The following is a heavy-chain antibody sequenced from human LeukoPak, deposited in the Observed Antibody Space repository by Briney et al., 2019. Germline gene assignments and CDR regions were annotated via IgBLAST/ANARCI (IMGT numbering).Heavy chain of an antibody. D-gene: IGHD3-22*01. Sequence: SETLSLTCAISGASFSGYYWNWIRQPPGKGLEWIGEISHSGGTNYNPSLKSRVTISADTSKNQFSLTLSYMTAADTAVYYCARTLDTSGYFRNFDYWGQGSLVTVSS. J-gene: IGHJ4*02. CDR2: ISHSGGT. V-gene: IGHV4-34*01. CDR1: GASFSGYY. CDR3: ARTLDTSGYFRNFDY.